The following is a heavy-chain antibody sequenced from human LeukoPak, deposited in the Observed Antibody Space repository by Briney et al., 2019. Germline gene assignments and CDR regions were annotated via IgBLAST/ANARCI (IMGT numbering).Heavy chain of an antibody. CDR1: GFAFGNYA. CDR3: SKQVDFDPADALDV. D-gene: IGHD3-9*01. Sequence: GGSLRLSCAASGFAFGNYAMGWVRQAPGKGLEWVSAISGSDDSTYYADSVKGRFTTSRDKSKNTLYLQMNSLGAEDTAVYYCSKQVDFDPADALDVWGQGTMVTVSS. CDR2: ISGSDDST. J-gene: IGHJ3*01. V-gene: IGHV3-23*01.